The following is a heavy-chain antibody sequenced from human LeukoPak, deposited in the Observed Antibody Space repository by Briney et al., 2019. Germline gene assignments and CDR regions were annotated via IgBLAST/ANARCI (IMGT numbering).Heavy chain of an antibody. CDR1: GYTFTSYG. J-gene: IGHJ3*02. CDR2: ISAYNGNT. V-gene: IGHV1-18*01. D-gene: IGHD3-3*01. CDR3: ARDGRWYYDFWSARHDAFDI. Sequence: ASVKVSCKASGYTFTSYGISWVRQAPGQGLEWMGWISAYNGNTNYAQKLQDRVTMTTDTSTSTAYMELRSLRSDDTAVYYCARDGRWYYDFWSARHDAFDIWGQGTMVTVSS.